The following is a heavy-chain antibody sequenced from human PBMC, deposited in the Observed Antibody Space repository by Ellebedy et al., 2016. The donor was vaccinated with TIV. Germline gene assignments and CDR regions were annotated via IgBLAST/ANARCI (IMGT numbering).Heavy chain of an antibody. CDR3: ARSGSYYDAFDI. D-gene: IGHD1-26*01. J-gene: IGHJ3*02. Sequence: SVKGRFTISRDNAKNSLYLQMNSLRAEDTAVYYCARSGSYYDAFDIWGQGTMVTVS. V-gene: IGHV3-21*01.